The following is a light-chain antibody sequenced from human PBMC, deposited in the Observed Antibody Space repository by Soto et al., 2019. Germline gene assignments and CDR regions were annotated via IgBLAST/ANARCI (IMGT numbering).Light chain of an antibody. Sequence: EKVMTQSPATLSVSPGERATLSCRASQSISSNLAWYQETPGQAPRLLIYGASTRATGIPPRFRGSGSGTDFTLTISSLQSEDFVLYYCQQYDNWPWTFGQGTKVEIK. V-gene: IGKV3-15*01. J-gene: IGKJ1*01. CDR2: GAS. CDR1: QSISSN. CDR3: QQYDNWPWT.